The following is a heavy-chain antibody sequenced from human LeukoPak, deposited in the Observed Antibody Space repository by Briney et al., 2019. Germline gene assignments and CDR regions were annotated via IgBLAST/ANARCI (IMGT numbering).Heavy chain of an antibody. CDR2: IYTSGST. CDR1: GGSISSYY. J-gene: IGHJ3*02. V-gene: IGHV4-4*07. D-gene: IGHD2-2*01. Sequence: SETLSLTCTVPGGSISSYYWSWIRQPAGKGLEWIGRIYTSGSTNYNPSLKSRVTMSVDTSKNQFSLKLSSVTAADTAVYYCARDSSSTSWSDAFDIWGQGTMVTVSS. CDR3: ARDSSSTSWSDAFDI.